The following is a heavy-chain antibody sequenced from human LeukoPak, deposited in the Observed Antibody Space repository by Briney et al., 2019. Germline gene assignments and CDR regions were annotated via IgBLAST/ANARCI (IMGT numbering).Heavy chain of an antibody. D-gene: IGHD1-1*01. Sequence: SQTLSLTSAISGDSVSSKSASWNWIRQAPWSGIEWLGRTNYRSTRYFQYAVSVKSRISINPETTQNQFSLQLSSLTIDDTAVYYCARAGGTFDNWGQGTLVTVSS. CDR2: TNYRSTRYF. J-gene: IGHJ4*02. CDR3: ARAGGTFDN. CDR1: GDSVSSKSAS. V-gene: IGHV6-1*01.